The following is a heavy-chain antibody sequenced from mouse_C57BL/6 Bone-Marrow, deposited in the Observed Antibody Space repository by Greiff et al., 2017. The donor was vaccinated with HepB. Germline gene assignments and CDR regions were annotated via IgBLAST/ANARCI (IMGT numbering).Heavy chain of an antibody. CDR1: GFNIKDYY. Sequence: VQLQQSGAELVRPGASVKLSCTASGFNIKDYYMHWVKQRPEQGLEWIGRIDPEDGDTEYAPKFQGKATMTADTSSNTAYMQLSSLTSEDSAVYFCARSGSYGSSPSYWYFDVWGTGTTVTVSS. V-gene: IGHV14-1*01. D-gene: IGHD1-1*01. CDR3: ARSGSYGSSPSYWYFDV. CDR2: IDPEDGDT. J-gene: IGHJ1*03.